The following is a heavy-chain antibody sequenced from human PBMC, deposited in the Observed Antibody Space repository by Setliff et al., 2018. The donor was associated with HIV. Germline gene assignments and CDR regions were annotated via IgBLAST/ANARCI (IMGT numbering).Heavy chain of an antibody. CDR1: GASVSNHY. CDR3: ARESLNLGELSSNPDASDI. V-gene: IGHV4-59*02. CDR2: LHSSGST. Sequence: ASETLSLTCTVSGASVSNHYWSWIRQLPGKGLELIGSLHSSGSTSYNPPLKSRVTTSVDTSKNQFSLRLRSVTAADTAVYYCARESLNLGELSSNPDASDIWGQGTMVTVSS. D-gene: IGHD3-16*02. J-gene: IGHJ3*02.